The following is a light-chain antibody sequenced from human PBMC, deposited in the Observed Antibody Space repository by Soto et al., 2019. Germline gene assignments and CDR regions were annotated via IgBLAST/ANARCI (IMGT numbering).Light chain of an antibody. CDR3: QRDGISSPLT. Sequence: EIVLTQSPGTLSLSPGERATLSCRASQSVSSIYLAWFQQKPGRAPRLLIYVASNRATGIPDRFSGSGSGTAFALTICGRETEDFAVYYCQRDGISSPLTFSGGTEVDI. CDR1: QSVSSIY. J-gene: IGKJ4*01. CDR2: VAS. V-gene: IGKV3-20*01.